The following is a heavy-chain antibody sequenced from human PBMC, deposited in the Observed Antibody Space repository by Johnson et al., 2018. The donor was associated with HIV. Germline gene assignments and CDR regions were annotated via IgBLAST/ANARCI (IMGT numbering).Heavy chain of an antibody. J-gene: IGHJ3*02. CDR1: GFSFSSYA. D-gene: IGHD2-2*01. CDR2: MSFDGSNK. V-gene: IGHV3-30*04. Sequence: QVQLVESGGGVVQPGRSLRLSCAASGFSFSSYAMHWVRQAPGKGLEWVALMSFDGSNKYYADSVKGRFTISRDNYKNTLYLQMNSLRAEDTAVYYCARYSAYHDAFDIWGQGTMVTVSS. CDR3: ARYSAYHDAFDI.